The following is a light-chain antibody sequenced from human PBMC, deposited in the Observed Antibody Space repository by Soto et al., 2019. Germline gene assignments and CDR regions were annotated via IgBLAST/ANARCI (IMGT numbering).Light chain of an antibody. V-gene: IGKV1-39*01. CDR1: QSISSY. CDR2: AAS. CDR3: QQSNSTPRT. Sequence: DIQMTQSPSSLSASVGDRVTITCRASQSISSYLNWYQQKPEKAPKLLICAASSFQSGVTSRFSGSGSGTDFTHTISSLQPEDFATYYYQQSNSTPRTFGQRTKVEIK. J-gene: IGKJ1*01.